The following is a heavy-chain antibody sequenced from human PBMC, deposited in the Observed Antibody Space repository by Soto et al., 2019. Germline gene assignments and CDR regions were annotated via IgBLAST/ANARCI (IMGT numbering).Heavy chain of an antibody. V-gene: IGHV1-18*01. CDR3: ARSIHYTGYFQH. CDR2: ISAYNGNT. D-gene: IGHD2-2*02. CDR1: GYTFTSYG. J-gene: IGHJ1*01. Sequence: ASVKVSCKASGYTFTSYGISWVRQAPGQGLEWMGWISAYNGNTNYAQKLQGRVTMTTDTSTSTAYMGLRSLRSDDTAVYYCARSIHYTGYFQHWGQGTLVTVSS.